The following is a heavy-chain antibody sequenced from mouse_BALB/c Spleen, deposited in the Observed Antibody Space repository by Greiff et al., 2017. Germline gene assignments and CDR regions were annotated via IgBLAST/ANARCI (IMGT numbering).Heavy chain of an antibody. Sequence: EVKLVESGGGLVQPGGSRKLSCAASGFTFSSFGMHWVRQAPEKGLEWVAYISSGSSTIYYADTVKGRFTISRDNPKNTLFLQMTSLRSEDTAMYYCARGNYQGNYAMDYWGQGTSVTVSS. CDR2: ISSGSSTI. CDR3: ARGNYQGNYAMDY. D-gene: IGHD2-1*01. CDR1: GFTFSSFG. V-gene: IGHV5-17*02. J-gene: IGHJ4*01.